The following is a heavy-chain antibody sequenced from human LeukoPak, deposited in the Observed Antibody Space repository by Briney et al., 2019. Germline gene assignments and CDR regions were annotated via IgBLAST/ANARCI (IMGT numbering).Heavy chain of an antibody. CDR1: GGTFSSYA. CDR2: IIPIFGTA. CDR3: ARGDVLRSLEWCPFDY. J-gene: IGHJ4*02. D-gene: IGHD3-3*01. Sequence: ASVKVSCKASGGTFSSYAISWVRQAPGQGLEWMGGIIPIFGTANYAQKFQGRVTITADESTSTAYMELSSLRSEDTAVYYCARGDVLRSLEWCPFDYWGQGTLVTVSS. V-gene: IGHV1-69*01.